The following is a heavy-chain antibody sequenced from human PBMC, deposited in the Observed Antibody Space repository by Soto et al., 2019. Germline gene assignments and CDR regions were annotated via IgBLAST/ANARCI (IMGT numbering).Heavy chain of an antibody. J-gene: IGHJ4*02. CDR2: INPLSGIP. Sequence: QVQLVQSGAEVKKPESSVKVSCKTSGGTFVRHVISWVRQAPGQGPEWMGKINPLSGIPNYAQKFQDRVTFTADTDSSSAYMELSSLRSDDTAVYYCVTPACAATSCSPSQNLDHWGQGTLVTVSS. V-gene: IGHV1-69*09. CDR3: VTPACAATSCSPSQNLDH. D-gene: IGHD2-2*01. CDR1: GGTFVRHV.